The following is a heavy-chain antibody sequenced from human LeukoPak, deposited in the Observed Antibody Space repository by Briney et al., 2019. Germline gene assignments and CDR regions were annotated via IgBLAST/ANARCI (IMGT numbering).Heavy chain of an antibody. V-gene: IGHV3-23*01. Sequence: GGSLRLSCAASGFTFSSSAMSWVRQAPGKGLEWVSGISASGGSTYYADSVRGRFTVSRDNSKNTLYVQMNSLRDEDTAVYHCAKDQRWESPHYLDSWGQGTLVTVSS. CDR3: AKDQRWESPHYLDS. CDR2: ISASGGST. CDR1: GFTFSSSA. J-gene: IGHJ4*02. D-gene: IGHD1-26*01.